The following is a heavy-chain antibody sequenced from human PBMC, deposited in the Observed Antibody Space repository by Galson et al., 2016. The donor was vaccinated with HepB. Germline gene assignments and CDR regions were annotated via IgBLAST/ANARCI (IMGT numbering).Heavy chain of an antibody. D-gene: IGHD3-9*01. Sequence: SVKVSCKASGYTFTSYYMHWVRQAPGQGLEWMGIINPSGGSTSYAQKFQGRVTMTRDTSTSTVYMGLRSLRSEDTAIYYCAGGRLAFFDWGGGWFDPWGQGTLVTVSS. J-gene: IGHJ5*02. CDR1: GYTFTSYY. CDR3: AGGRLAFFDWGGGWFDP. CDR2: INPSGGST. V-gene: IGHV1-46*01.